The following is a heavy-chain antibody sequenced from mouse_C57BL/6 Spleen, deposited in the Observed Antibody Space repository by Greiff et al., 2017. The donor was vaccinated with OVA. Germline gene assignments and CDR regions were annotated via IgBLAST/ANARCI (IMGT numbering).Heavy chain of an antibody. CDR2: IDPSDSYT. CDR1: GYTFTSYW. CDR3: ARGDPHGYFDV. J-gene: IGHJ1*03. V-gene: IGHV1-50*01. Sequence: VQLQQPGAELVKPGASVKLSCKASGYTFTSYWMQWVKQRPGQGLEWIGEIDPSDSYTNYNQKFKGKATLTVDTSSSTAYMQLSSLTSEDSAVYYCARGDPHGYFDVWGTGTTVTVSS.